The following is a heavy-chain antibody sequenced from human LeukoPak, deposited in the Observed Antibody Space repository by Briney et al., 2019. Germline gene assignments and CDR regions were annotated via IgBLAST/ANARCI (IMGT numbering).Heavy chain of an antibody. V-gene: IGHV1-3*03. D-gene: IGHD3/OR15-3a*01. CDR2: INGGNGDT. CDR1: GYTFSNHE. J-gene: IGHJ4*02. Sequence: ASVKVSCKASGYTFSNHEIHWVRQAPGQSLEWMGGINGGNGDTKYSQELQGRVTISRDTSANTAYMELSSLRSEDMAVYYCTLYNFWGQGTLVTVSP. CDR3: TLYNF.